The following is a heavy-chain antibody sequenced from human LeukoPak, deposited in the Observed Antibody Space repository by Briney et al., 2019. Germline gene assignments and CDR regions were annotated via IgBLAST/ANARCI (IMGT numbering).Heavy chain of an antibody. J-gene: IGHJ4*02. V-gene: IGHV4-59*01. CDR1: GGSISSYY. CDR2: VFYSGGT. Sequence: SETLSLTCTVSGGSISSYYWSWIRQPPGKGLEWVGYVFYSGGTNYNPSLKSRVTISVDMSKNQFSLKLTSVTAADTAVYYCAREVGDYVGVFDYWGQGTLVTVSS. D-gene: IGHD4-17*01. CDR3: AREVGDYVGVFDY.